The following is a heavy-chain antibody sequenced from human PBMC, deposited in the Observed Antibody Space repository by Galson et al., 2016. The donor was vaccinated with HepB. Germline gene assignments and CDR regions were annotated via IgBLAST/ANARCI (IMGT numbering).Heavy chain of an antibody. Sequence: SLRLSCAASGFTFSNYALHWVRQAPGKGLEWVALISYYDGSNKHYADSVKGRFTISRDNSKNTLYLQMDSLRPEDTALYYCARARQKYQLRRVYALDVWGQGATVTVSS. CDR3: ARARQKYQLRRVYALDV. CDR2: ISYYDGSNK. V-gene: IGHV3-30*04. J-gene: IGHJ6*02. D-gene: IGHD2-2*01. CDR1: GFTFSNYA.